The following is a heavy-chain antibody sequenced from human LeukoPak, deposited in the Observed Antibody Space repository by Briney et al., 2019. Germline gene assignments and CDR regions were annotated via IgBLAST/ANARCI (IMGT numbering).Heavy chain of an antibody. Sequence: SETLSLTCTVSGGSISSGGYSWSWIRQHPGKGLEWIGHIYHSGSTYYNPSLKSRVTISVDTSKNQFSLKLSSVTAADTAVYYCAATSYYYGSGSYYNGINDDWGQGTLVTVSS. V-gene: IGHV4-31*03. CDR2: IYHSGST. D-gene: IGHD3-10*01. CDR3: AATSYYYGSGSYYNGINDD. J-gene: IGHJ4*02. CDR1: GGSISSGGYS.